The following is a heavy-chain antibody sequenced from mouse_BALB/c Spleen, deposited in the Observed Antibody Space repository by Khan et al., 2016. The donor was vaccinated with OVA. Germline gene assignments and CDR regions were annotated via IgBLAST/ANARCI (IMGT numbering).Heavy chain of an antibody. D-gene: IGHD2-3*01. CDR3: VHPSYDPRYFEV. CDR1: GFNIKDSY. CDR2: IAPANGKT. J-gene: IGHJ1*01. Sequence: VRLQQSGAELVKPGASVKLSCTASGFNIKDSYIHWVKQRPEQGLEWIGRIAPANGKTEYDPKFQGKATITADTSSNTSYLQLSSLTSEDSAVHYCVHPSYDPRYFEVWGAGTTVTVSS. V-gene: IGHV14-3*02.